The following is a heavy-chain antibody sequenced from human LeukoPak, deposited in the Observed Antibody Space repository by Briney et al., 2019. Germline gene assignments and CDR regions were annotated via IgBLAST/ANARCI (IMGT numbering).Heavy chain of an antibody. D-gene: IGHD5-12*01. J-gene: IGHJ4*02. V-gene: IGHV4-39*01. CDR2: INYSGST. CDR3: ARRDSAYGARLDY. Sequence: KPSETLSLTCTVSGGSISSGSSSWGWVRQPPGKGLGWIGNINYSGSTYYNPSLKSRVTISVDTSKSQSSLKLSSVTAADTAVYYCARRDSAYGARLDYWGQGTLVTVSS. CDR1: GGSISSGSSS.